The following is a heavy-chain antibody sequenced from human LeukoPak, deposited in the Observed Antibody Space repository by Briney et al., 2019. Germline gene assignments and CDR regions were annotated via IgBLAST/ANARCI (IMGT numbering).Heavy chain of an antibody. J-gene: IGHJ5*02. CDR1: GGSISSYY. D-gene: IGHD3-22*01. CDR3: AREEGDSSGYYNWFDP. V-gene: IGHV4-59*01. CDR2: IYYSGST. Sequence: SETLSLTCTVSGGSISSYYWSWIRQPPGKGLEWIGYIYYSGSTNYNPSLKSRVTISVDTSKNQFSLKLSSVTAADTTVYYCAREEGDSSGYYNWFDPWGQGTLVTVSS.